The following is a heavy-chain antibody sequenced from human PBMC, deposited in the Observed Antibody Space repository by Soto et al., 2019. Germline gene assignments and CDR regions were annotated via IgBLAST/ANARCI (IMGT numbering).Heavy chain of an antibody. D-gene: IGHD6-19*01. J-gene: IGHJ4*02. V-gene: IGHV4-59*08. Sequence: SETLSLTCTVSGGSISSYYWSWIRQPPGKGLEWIGYIYYSGSTNYNPSLKSRVTISVDTSKNQFSLKLSSVTAADTAVYYCARQRAVAGTLFDYWGQGTLVTVSS. CDR3: ARQRAVAGTLFDY. CDR1: GGSISSYY. CDR2: IYYSGST.